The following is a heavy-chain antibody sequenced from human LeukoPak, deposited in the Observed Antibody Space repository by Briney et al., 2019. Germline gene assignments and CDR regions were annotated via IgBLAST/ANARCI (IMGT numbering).Heavy chain of an antibody. J-gene: IGHJ5*02. V-gene: IGHV3-21*01. CDR3: ARDLWVYYGAYNWFDP. D-gene: IGHD3-22*01. Sequence: PGGSLRLSCAASGFTFSSYSMNWVRQAPGKGLEWVSSISSSSSYIYYADSVKGRFTISRDNAKNSLYLQMNSLRAEDTAVYYCARDLWVYYGAYNWFDPWGQGTLVTVSS. CDR2: ISSSSSYI. CDR1: GFTFSSYS.